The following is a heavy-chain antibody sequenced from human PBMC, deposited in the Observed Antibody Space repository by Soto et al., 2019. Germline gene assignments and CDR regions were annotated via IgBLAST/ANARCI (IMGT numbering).Heavy chain of an antibody. CDR2: ISYDGSNK. J-gene: IGHJ4*02. CDR3: AKEGSGYYYDSSGCYFDY. CDR1: GFTFGSYG. Sequence: GGSLRLSCAASGFTFGSYGMHWVGQGPGKGLEWVAVISYDGSNKYYADSVKGRFTISRDNSKNTLYLQMNSLRAEDTAVYYCAKEGSGYYYDSSGCYFDYWGQGTLVTVSS. D-gene: IGHD3-22*01. V-gene: IGHV3-30*18.